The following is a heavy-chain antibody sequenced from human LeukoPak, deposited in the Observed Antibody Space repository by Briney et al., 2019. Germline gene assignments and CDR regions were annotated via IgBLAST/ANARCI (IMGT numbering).Heavy chain of an antibody. CDR3: AGERGEEYSSGWYKTNYFYN. V-gene: IGHV4-39*07. D-gene: IGHD6-19*01. CDR1: GDSFTSVTDY. CDR2: GDYSGGT. J-gene: IGHJ4*02. Sequence: SSETLSLTCTVSGDSFTSVTDYWAWIRQPPGKGLEWIASGDYSGGTYYNPSLGSRVAISADMSKNQISLKLTSVTGADTAVYYCAGERGEEYSSGWYKTNYFYNWGQGIRVTVSS.